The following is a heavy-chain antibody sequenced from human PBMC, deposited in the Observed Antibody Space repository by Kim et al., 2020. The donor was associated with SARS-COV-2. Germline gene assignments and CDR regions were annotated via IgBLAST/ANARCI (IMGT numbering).Heavy chain of an antibody. J-gene: IGHJ6*02. D-gene: IGHD6-25*01. Sequence: SETLSLTCTVSGGSISSYYWSWIRQPPGKGLEWIGYIYYSGSTNYNPSLKSRVTISVDTSKNQFSLKLSSVTAADTAVYYCARVIGYSSEPYYYYYGMDVWGQGTTVTVSS. CDR2: IYYSGST. V-gene: IGHV4-59*01. CDR1: GGSISSYY. CDR3: ARVIGYSSEPYYYYYGMDV.